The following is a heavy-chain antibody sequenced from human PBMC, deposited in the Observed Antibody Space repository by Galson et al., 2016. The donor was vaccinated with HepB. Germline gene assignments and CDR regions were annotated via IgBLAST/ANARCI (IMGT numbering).Heavy chain of an antibody. V-gene: IGHV5-51*01. D-gene: IGHD2-21*02. CDR2: IYPGNSDI. CDR3: ARQGCGGDCYCDTDAFDI. J-gene: IGHJ3*02. Sequence: QSGAEVKQPGESLNISCKGSGNSFTNYWIGWVRQMPGKGLEWMGIIYPGNSDIRYSPSFEGQVTISADKSISTAYLQWSSLRASDTAMYYCARQGCGGDCYCDTDAFDIWGQGTMVTVSS. CDR1: GNSFTNYW.